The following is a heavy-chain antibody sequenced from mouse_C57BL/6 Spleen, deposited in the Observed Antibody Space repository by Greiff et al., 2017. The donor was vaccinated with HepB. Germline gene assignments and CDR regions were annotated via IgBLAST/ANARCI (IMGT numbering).Heavy chain of an antibody. D-gene: IGHD1-1*01. V-gene: IGHV1-80*01. CDR3: AREDYGSSYWYFDV. CDR1: GYAFSSYW. Sequence: QVQLQQSGAELVKPGASVKISCKASGYAFSSYWMNWVKQRPGKGLEWIGQIYPGDGDTNYNGKFKGKGTLTADKSSSTAYMQLSILTSEDSAVYFCAREDYGSSYWYFDVWGTGTTVTVSS. CDR2: IYPGDGDT. J-gene: IGHJ1*03.